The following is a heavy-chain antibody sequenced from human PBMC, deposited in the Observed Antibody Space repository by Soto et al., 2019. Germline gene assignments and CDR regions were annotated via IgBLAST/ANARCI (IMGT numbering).Heavy chain of an antibody. CDR1: GFXLNADW. D-gene: IGHD3-3*01. CDR2: IFPGDSDT. V-gene: IGHV5-51*01. Sequence: AXLKICCMTSGFXLNADWLSWFRQMAGKGLDFIGAIFPGDSDTKYSPSFEGQVTISADRYTSTAVVQLDSLRAPDSAIYFCPLQGPPYSGSGYYYEKDVWGPGTRVTVS. CDR3: PLQGPPYSGSGYYYEKDV. J-gene: IGHJ6*01.